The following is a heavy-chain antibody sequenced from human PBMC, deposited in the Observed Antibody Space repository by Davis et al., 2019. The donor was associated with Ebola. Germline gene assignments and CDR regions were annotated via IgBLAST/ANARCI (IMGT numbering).Heavy chain of an antibody. V-gene: IGHV1-18*04. D-gene: IGHD4-17*01. CDR2: ISAYNGNT. Sequence: ASVKVSCKASGYTFTSYGISWVRQAPGQGLEWMGWISAYNGNTNYAQKFQGRVTMTRDTSISTAYMGLSRLRSDDTAVYYCARVDTTVTTYDYWGQGTLVTVSS. CDR1: GYTFTSYG. CDR3: ARVDTTVTTYDY. J-gene: IGHJ4*02.